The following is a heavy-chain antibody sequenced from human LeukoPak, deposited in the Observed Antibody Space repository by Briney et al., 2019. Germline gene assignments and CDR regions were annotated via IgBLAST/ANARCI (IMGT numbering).Heavy chain of an antibody. CDR3: ASNPGYCSGGSCPPPDY. CDR1: GFTFSSYS. D-gene: IGHD2-15*01. V-gene: IGHV3-21*01. CDR2: ISSSSSYI. Sequence: GGSLRLSCAASGFTFSSYSMNWVRQAPGKGLEWVSSISSSSSYIYYADSVKGRFTIPRDNAKNSLYLQMNSLRAEDTAVYYCASNPGYCSGGSCPPPDYWGQGTLVTVSS. J-gene: IGHJ4*02.